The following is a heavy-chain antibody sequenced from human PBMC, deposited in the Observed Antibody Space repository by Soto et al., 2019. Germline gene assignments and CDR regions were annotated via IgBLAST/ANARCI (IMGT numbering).Heavy chain of an antibody. D-gene: IGHD2-2*01. V-gene: IGHV4-39*02. CDR2: IFYTGTT. CDR3: ARLVVVAPVANA. Sequence: PSETLSLTCSVSGVSIRYNSDYWGWIRQPPGKGLEWVGGIFYTGTTYYSPSLKDRVTISVDTSKNSFSLNLTSVTAADTAVYFCARLVVVAPVANAWGQGTLVTVSS. J-gene: IGHJ5*02. CDR1: GVSIRYNSDY.